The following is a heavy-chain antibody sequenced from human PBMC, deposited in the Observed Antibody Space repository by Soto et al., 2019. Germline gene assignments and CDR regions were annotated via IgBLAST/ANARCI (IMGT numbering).Heavy chain of an antibody. J-gene: IGHJ6*03. D-gene: IGHD7-27*01. CDR2: ISSSSSVI. CDR3: ARDLSWGSNWYYYMDV. CDR1: GFILSDCA. V-gene: IGHV3-48*01. Sequence: EVQLVESGGGLVQPGGSLRLSCATSGFILSDCAMNWVRQAPGKGLEWGSYISSSSSVIDYADSVKGRFTVSRDNARNSLDLQMNSLRAEDTAVYYCARDLSWGSNWYYYMDVWGKGTTVTVSS.